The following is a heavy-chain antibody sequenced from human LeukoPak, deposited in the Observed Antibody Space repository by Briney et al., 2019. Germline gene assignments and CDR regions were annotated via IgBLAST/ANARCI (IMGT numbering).Heavy chain of an antibody. Sequence: SETLSLTCTVSGGSISNYYWSWIRQPPGKGLEWIGYTYYTGSTNYNLSLKSRVTISVDTSKNQFSLKLSSLTAADTAVYYCAGGGDSGGYYYPMFNYWGQGTLVTVSS. CDR1: GGSISNYY. J-gene: IGHJ4*02. CDR3: AGGGDSGGYYYPMFNY. CDR2: TYYTGST. D-gene: IGHD3-22*01. V-gene: IGHV4-59*01.